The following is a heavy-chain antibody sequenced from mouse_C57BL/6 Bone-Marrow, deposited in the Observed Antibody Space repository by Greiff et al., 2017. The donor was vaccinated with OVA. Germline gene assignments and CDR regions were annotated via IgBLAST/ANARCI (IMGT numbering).Heavy chain of an antibody. CDR3: ARERTDV. V-gene: IGHV3-6*01. J-gene: IGHJ1*03. CDR1: GYSITSGYY. Sequence: ESGPGLVKPSQSLSLTCSVTGYSITSGYYWNWIRQFPGNKLEWMGYISYDGSNNYNPSLKNRISITRDTSKNQFFLKLNSVTTEDTATYYCARERTDVWGTGTTVTVSS. CDR2: ISYDGSN.